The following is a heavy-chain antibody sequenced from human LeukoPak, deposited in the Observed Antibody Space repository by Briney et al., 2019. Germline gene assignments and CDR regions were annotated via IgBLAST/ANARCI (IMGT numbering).Heavy chain of an antibody. D-gene: IGHD6-13*01. CDR1: GFTFSSYS. V-gene: IGHV3-21*01. CDR2: ISSSSSYI. Sequence: GGSPRLSCAASGFTFSSYSMNWVRQAPGKGLEWVSSISSSSSYIYYADSVKGRFTISRDNAKNSLYLQMNSLRAEDTAVYYCARDVPKYSSSWYWGNWGQGTLVTVSS. CDR3: ARDVPKYSSSWYWGN. J-gene: IGHJ4*02.